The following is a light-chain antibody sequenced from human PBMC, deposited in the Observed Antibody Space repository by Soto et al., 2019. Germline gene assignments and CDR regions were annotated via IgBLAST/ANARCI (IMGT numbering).Light chain of an antibody. V-gene: IGKV3-11*01. Sequence: EIVLTQSPATLSLSPGEGASLSCRASPSVGTYMAWYQHEPGQAPRLLIYDASKRATDIPARFSGSGSGTNFTFTISSLEPADFALYFCQLRSSWPPYTFAQGTKLGIK. J-gene: IGKJ2*01. CDR3: QLRSSWPPYT. CDR2: DAS. CDR1: PSVGTY.